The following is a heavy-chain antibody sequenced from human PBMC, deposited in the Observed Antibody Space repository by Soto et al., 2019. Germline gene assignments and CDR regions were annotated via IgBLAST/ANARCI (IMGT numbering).Heavy chain of an antibody. V-gene: IGHV4-31*03. Sequence: QVQLQESGPGLVKPSQTLSLTCTVSGGAISSGGYYWSWIRQHPGKGLEWIGYIYYSGSTYYNPSLKSRVTISVDTSKNQFSLKLSSVTAADTAVYYCARDTDYDSSGYYYPYFDYWGQGTLVTVSS. CDR1: GGAISSGGYY. CDR3: ARDTDYDSSGYYYPYFDY. J-gene: IGHJ4*02. D-gene: IGHD3-22*01. CDR2: IYYSGST.